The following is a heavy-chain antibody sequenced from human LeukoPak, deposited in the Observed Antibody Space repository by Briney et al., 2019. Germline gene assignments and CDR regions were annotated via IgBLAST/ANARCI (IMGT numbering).Heavy chain of an antibody. V-gene: IGHV3-48*04. D-gene: IGHD2-2*01. J-gene: IGHJ6*02. CDR3: ARRGYCSSTSCLTTRGGYYYYGMDV. CDR1: GFTFSSYS. Sequence: GGSLRLSCAASGFTFSSYSMNWVRQAPGKGLEWVSYISSSSSTIYYADSVKGRFTISRDNAKNSLYLQMNSLRAEDTAVYYCARRGYCSSTSCLTTRGGYYYYGMDVWGQGTTVTVSS. CDR2: ISSSSSTI.